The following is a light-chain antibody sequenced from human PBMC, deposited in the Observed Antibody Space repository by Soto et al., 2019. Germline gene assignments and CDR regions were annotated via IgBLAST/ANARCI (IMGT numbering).Light chain of an antibody. Sequence: DIQMTQSPSSLSASVGDRVTITCLASQRIITYLNWYQHKSGKAHNLLIYGASRLQSGFPSRFSGSGSVTDFTLTINSLQPEDFATYYCQQGHSAAYNFGQGTKMELK. V-gene: IGKV1-39*01. CDR2: GAS. CDR1: QRIITY. J-gene: IGKJ2*01. CDR3: QQGHSAAYN.